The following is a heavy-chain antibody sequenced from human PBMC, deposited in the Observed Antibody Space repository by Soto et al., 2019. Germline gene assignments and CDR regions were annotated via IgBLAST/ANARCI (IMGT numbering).Heavy chain of an antibody. D-gene: IGHD6-19*01. CDR1: GFTFSSYR. V-gene: IGHV3-21*01. J-gene: IGHJ2*01. CDR2: ISNSSSYI. Sequence: EVQLVESGGGLVKPGGSLRLSCAASGFTFSSYRMNWVRQAPGKGLEWVSSISNSSSYIYYADSVKGQLPISRDNAKNSLYLQMNNLRAEDTAVYYCARDQVAGTRYFDLWGRGTLVTVSS. CDR3: ARDQVAGTRYFDL.